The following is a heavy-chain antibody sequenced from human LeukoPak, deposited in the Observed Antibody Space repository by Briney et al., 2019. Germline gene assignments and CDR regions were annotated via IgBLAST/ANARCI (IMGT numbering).Heavy chain of an antibody. V-gene: IGHV1-2*02. CDR1: GYTFTGYY. CDR2: INPNSGGT. Sequence: ASVKVSCKASGYTFTGYYMHWVRQAPGQGLEWMGWINPNSGGTNYAQKFQGRVTMTRDTSISTVYMELSRLRSDDTAVYYCARAGDSIYPYLHWGQGTLVTVSS. D-gene: IGHD2-21*02. J-gene: IGHJ4*02. CDR3: ARAGDSIYPYLH.